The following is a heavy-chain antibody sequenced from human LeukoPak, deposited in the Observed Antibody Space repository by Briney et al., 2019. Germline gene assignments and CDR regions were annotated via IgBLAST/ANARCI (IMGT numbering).Heavy chain of an antibody. V-gene: IGHV3-23*01. CDR3: AKDDTGYGLAAFDI. J-gene: IGHJ3*02. CDR1: GFTFRTYA. Sequence: GGSLRPSCAASGFTFRTYAMSWVRQAPGPGLEWVSAISGSGGSTYYADSVKGRFTISRDNSKNTLYLKMNSLRAEDTAVYYCAKDDTGYGLAAFDIWGQGTMVTVSS. D-gene: IGHD4-17*01. CDR2: ISGSGGST.